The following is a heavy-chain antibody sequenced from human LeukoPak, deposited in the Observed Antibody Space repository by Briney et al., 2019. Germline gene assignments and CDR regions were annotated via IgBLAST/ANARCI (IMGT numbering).Heavy chain of an antibody. CDR2: IIPIFGTA. CDR3: ASRVGGDYYFDY. Sequence: SVKVSCKASGGTFSSYAISWVRQAPGQGLEWMGGIIPIFGTANYAQKFQGRVTITTDEFTSTAYMELSSLRSEDTAVYYCASRVGGDYYFDYWGQGTLVTVSS. D-gene: IGHD3-3*01. J-gene: IGHJ4*02. CDR1: GGTFSSYA. V-gene: IGHV1-69*05.